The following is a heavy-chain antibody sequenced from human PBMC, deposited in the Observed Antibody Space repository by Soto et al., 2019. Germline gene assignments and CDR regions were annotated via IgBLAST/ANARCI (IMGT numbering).Heavy chain of an antibody. J-gene: IGHJ4*02. CDR2: IYWDDDE. CDR1: GFSLTTDGVG. Sequence: QITLKESGPTLVKPTQTLTLTCSFSGFSLTTDGVGVGWVRQPPGEALEWLALIYWDDDERYSPSLKTRLTIPKYPSKNEVVLIMTNIDPVDTATYYCAHARNLITEDAQVGDFDYWGQGTLVTVSS. D-gene: IGHD3-10*01. V-gene: IGHV2-5*02. CDR3: AHARNLITEDAQVGDFDY.